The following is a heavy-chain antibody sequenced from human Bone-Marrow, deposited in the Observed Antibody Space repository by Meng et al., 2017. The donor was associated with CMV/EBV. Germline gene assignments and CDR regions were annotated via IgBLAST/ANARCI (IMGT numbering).Heavy chain of an antibody. CDR1: GFDFSYYS. CDR2: MRSVDGFI. Sequence: GESLKIPCAASGFDFSYYSMHWVRQGPGKGLEWVSFMRSVDGFIKYSDSVRGRFSISRDNSKKSVFLQMNSLRVEDTAVYYCARDVSPRSSAYFAIYYFYALDVCGQGTTVTVSS. V-gene: IGHV3-21*01. CDR3: ARDVSPRSSAYFAIYYFYALDV. J-gene: IGHJ6*02. D-gene: IGHD2-21*01.